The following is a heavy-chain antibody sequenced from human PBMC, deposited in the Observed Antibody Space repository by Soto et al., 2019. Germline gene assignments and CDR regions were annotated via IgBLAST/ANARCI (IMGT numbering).Heavy chain of an antibody. CDR3: ATAGIDYDILTGYYLGGYYFDY. D-gene: IGHD3-9*01. V-gene: IGHV4-34*01. J-gene: IGHJ4*02. CDR1: GGSSSGHY. Sequence: SETLSLTCAVYGGSSSGHYWSWIRQPPGKGLEWIGEINHSGSTNYNPSLKSRVIISVDTSKNQFSLKLSSVTAADTAVYYCATAGIDYDILTGYYLGGYYFDYWGQGTLVT. CDR2: INHSGST.